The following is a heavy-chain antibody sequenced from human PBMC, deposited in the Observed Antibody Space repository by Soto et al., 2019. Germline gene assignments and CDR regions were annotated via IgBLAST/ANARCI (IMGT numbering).Heavy chain of an antibody. J-gene: IGHJ6*02. D-gene: IGHD6-6*01. V-gene: IGHV3-7*03. Sequence: SLRLSCAASGFTFSSYAMSWVRQAPGKGLEWVSNISQDGSEKYYVDSVKGRFTISRDNAKNSLYLQMNSLRAEDTAVYYCAREIVPTYYYYYGMDVWGQGTTVTVSS. CDR1: GFTFSSYA. CDR2: ISQDGSEK. CDR3: AREIVPTYYYYYGMDV.